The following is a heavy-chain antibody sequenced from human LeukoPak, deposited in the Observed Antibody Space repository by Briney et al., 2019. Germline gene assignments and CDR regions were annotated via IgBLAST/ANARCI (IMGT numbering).Heavy chain of an antibody. J-gene: IGHJ4*02. V-gene: IGHV1-69*05. D-gene: IGHD3-3*01. CDR3: ANHDFWSGYPTQKSFDY. CDR2: IIPIFGTA. Sequence: SVKVSCKASGGTFSSYAISWVRQAPGQGLEWMGRIIPIFGTANYAQKCQGRVTITTDESTSTAYMELSSLRSEDTAVYYCANHDFWSGYPTQKSFDYWGQGTLVTVSS. CDR1: GGTFSSYA.